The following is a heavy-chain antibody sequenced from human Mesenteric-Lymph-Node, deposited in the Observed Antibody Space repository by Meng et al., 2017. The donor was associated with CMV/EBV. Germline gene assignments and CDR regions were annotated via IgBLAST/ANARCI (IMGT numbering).Heavy chain of an antibody. J-gene: IGHJ4*02. CDR1: GFTFSSYG. CDR3: ARVGSSPRGEADY. Sequence: GESLKISCAASGFTFSSYGMHWVRQAPGKGLEWVAFIRYDGSNKYYADSVKGRFTISRDNSKNTLYLQMNSLRAEDTAVYYCARVGSSPRGEADYWGQGTLVTVSS. D-gene: IGHD3-10*01. V-gene: IGHV3-30*02. CDR2: IRYDGSNK.